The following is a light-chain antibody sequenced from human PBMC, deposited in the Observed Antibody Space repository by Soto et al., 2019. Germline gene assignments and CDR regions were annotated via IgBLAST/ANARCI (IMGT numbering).Light chain of an antibody. CDR1: QSISVW. J-gene: IGKJ1*01. CDR2: KAS. CDR3: QQYNSYSPT. Sequence: DIQRTQSPSTLSASVGDRVTITCRASQSISVWLAWYQQKAGKAPNLLIYKASRLESGVPSRFSGSGSETEFTLTISGLQPGDSATYYCQQYNSYSPTVGQGTKVDIK. V-gene: IGKV1-5*03.